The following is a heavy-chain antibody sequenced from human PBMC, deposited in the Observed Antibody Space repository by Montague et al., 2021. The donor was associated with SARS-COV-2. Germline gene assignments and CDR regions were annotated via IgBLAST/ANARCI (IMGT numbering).Heavy chain of an antibody. CDR3: ARGDGVVVAAPYI. D-gene: IGHD2-15*01. V-gene: IGHV4-31*03. CDR2: MYDSGST. Sequence: TLSLTCTVSGGSISNGGYYCSWIRQPPGKGLEWIGYMYDSGSTYYNPSLTSRVTMSLDTSKNQFSLKLSSVTAADTAAYYCARGDGVVVAAPYIWGQGTMVTVSS. J-gene: IGHJ3*02. CDR1: GGSISNGGYY.